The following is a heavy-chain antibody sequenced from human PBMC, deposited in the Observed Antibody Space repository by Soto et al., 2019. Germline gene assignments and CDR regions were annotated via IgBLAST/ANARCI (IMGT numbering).Heavy chain of an antibody. CDR3: ARGATVTQFDY. CDR1: GVSVSSGSFY. Sequence: SETLSLTCTVSGVSVSSGSFYWAWIRQPPGKGLEWIGFGSYSGTTNYKPSLKSRVTISVDTSRSQISLKASSLTAADTAVYCCARGATVTQFDYWGRGTLVTVSS. J-gene: IGHJ4*02. V-gene: IGHV4-61*01. D-gene: IGHD4-17*01. CDR2: GSYSGTT.